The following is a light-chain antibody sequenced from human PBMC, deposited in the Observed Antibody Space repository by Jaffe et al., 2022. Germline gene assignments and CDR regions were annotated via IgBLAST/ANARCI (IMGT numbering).Light chain of an antibody. CDR1: QSVSSN. CDR2: AAS. CDR3: QQYNKWPQT. J-gene: IGKJ1*01. Sequence: EIVMTQSPATLSVSPGERATLSCRASQSVSSNLAWYQQKLGQAPRLLIYAASTRATGFPARFSGSGSGTQFTLTISSLQSEDFAVYYCQQYNKWPQTFGQGTKVEIE. V-gene: IGKV3-15*01.